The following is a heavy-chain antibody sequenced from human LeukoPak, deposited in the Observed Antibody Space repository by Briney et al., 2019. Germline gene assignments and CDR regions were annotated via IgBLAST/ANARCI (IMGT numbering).Heavy chain of an antibody. CDR2: IYPGDSET. J-gene: IGHJ4*02. D-gene: IGHD3-3*01. CDR1: GNTFTNYW. V-gene: IGHV5-51*01. Sequence: GESLKISFKGSGNTFTNYWIGWVRQLPGKGLEWMGIIYPGDSETRYSPSFQGQVTVSVDKSSSTAYLQWATLKASDTAIYFCARLSTRLLDHWGQGTRVTVSS. CDR3: ARLSTRLLDH.